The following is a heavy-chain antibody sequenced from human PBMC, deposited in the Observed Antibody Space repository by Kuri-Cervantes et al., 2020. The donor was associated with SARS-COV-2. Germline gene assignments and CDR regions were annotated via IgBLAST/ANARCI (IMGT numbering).Heavy chain of an antibody. V-gene: IGHV4-38-2*02. CDR2: IYHSGST. D-gene: IGHD6-13*01. J-gene: IGHJ4*02. Sequence: GSLRLSCTVSGYSISSGYYWGWIRQPPGKGLEWIGSIYHSGSTYYNPSLKSRVTISVDRSKNQFSLKLSSVTAADTAVYYCARVEGAAAGTPSGNFDYWGQGTLVTVSS. CDR3: ARVEGAAAGTPSGNFDY. CDR1: GYSISSGYY.